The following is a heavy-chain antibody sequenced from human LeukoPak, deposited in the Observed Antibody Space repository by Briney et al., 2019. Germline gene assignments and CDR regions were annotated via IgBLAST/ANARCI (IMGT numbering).Heavy chain of an antibody. J-gene: IGHJ4*02. CDR2: IYSGGST. Sequence: PGGSLRPSCAASGFTVSSNYMSWVRQAPGKGLEWVSVIYSGGSTYYADSVKGRFTISRDNSKNTLYLQMNSLRAEDTAVYYCANSPRGPYDYWGQGTLVTVSS. V-gene: IGHV3-66*02. CDR3: ANSPRGPYDY. D-gene: IGHD3-10*01. CDR1: GFTVSSNY.